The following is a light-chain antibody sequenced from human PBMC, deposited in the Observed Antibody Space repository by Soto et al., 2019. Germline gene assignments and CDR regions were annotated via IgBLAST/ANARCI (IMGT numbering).Light chain of an antibody. CDR1: SXXVGSYNL. J-gene: IGLJ2*01. V-gene: IGLV2-23*01. CDR2: EGS. Sequence: QSALTQPASVSGXXXXSXXXXXTGTSXXVGSYNLVSWYQQHPGKAPKLMIYEGSKRPSGVSNRFSGSKSGNTASLTISGLQAEDEADYYCCSYAGSSTYVVFGGGTKVTVL. CDR3: CSYAGSSTYVV.